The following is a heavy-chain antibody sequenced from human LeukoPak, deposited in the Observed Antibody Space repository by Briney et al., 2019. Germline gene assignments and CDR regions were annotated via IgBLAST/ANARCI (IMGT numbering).Heavy chain of an antibody. CDR2: SSGSTI. Sequence: SSGSTIYYADSVKGRFTISRDNAKNSLYLQMNSLRAEDTAVYYCARDGGYATNYYYYGMDVWGQGTTVTVSS. J-gene: IGHJ6*02. CDR3: ARDGGYATNYYYYGMDV. D-gene: IGHD2-8*01. V-gene: IGHV3-11*01.